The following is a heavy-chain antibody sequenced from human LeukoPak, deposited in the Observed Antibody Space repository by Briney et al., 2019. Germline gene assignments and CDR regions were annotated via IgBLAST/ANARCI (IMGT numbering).Heavy chain of an antibody. J-gene: IGHJ6*02. V-gene: IGHV1-69*10. CDR1: VGAFSSYT. Sequence: GASVKVSCKASVGAFSSYTISWVRQAPGQGLEWSAGIIPILGIANYAQKFQGRVTITADKSTSTAYMELSSRRSEATAVYYCARGALASYYYYGMDVWGQGTTVTVSS. CDR3: ARGALASYYYYGMDV. CDR2: IIPILGIA.